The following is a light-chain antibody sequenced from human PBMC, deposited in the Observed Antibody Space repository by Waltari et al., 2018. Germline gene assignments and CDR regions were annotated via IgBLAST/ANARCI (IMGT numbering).Light chain of an antibody. V-gene: IGLV2-8*01. CDR3: SSYAGNNNVV. J-gene: IGLJ2*01. Sequence: QSALTQPPSASGSPGQSVTISCTGTSSDVGGYHYVSWSQQHPGKAPQLMIYEVNTRPAGVPDRFSGSKSGNAASLTVSGLQADDDADYFCSSYAGNNNVVFGGGTKLTVL. CDR1: SSDVGGYHY. CDR2: EVN.